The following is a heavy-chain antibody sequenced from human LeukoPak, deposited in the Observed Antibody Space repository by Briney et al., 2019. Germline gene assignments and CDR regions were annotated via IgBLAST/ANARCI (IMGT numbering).Heavy chain of an antibody. V-gene: IGHV4-39*07. CDR1: GGSISSHGYY. Sequence: PSETLSLTCTVSGGSISSHGYYWGWIRQTPGTGLEWIGSIYYSGNTYFNPSLKSRVTISVDTSKNQFSLKLSSVTAADTAVYYCARGPNRYCSSTSCYIYYFDYWGQGTLVTVSS. D-gene: IGHD2-2*01. CDR3: ARGPNRYCSSTSCYIYYFDY. J-gene: IGHJ4*02. CDR2: IYYSGNT.